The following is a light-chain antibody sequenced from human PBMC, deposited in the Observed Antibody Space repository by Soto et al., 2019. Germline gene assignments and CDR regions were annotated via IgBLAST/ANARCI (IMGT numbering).Light chain of an antibody. J-gene: IGKJ2*01. CDR1: QSVSTSY. CDR3: HQYGSSPVT. V-gene: IGKV3-20*01. Sequence: EIVLTQSPGTLSLSPGERATLSCRASQSVSTSYLAWYQQKPGQAPRLLIYGASSTANGIPDRCSGSVSGTHFTLTISGLEPDDFELYYCHQYGSSPVTFGQGTKVEIK. CDR2: GAS.